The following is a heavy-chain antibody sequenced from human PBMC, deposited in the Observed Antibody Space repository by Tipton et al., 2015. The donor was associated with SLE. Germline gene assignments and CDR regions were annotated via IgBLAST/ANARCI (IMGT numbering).Heavy chain of an antibody. CDR2: IYTSGST. J-gene: IGHJ6*03. CDR3: ARDISNSSEGGYYYYYMDV. CDR1: GGSITSSSYY. V-gene: IGHV4-61*02. Sequence: TLSLTCTVSGGSITSSSYYWGWIRQPAGKGLEWIGRIYTSGSTNYNPSLKSRVTISVDTSKNQFSLKLSSVTAADTAVYYCARDISNSSEGGYYYYYMDVWGKGTTVTVSS. D-gene: IGHD6-6*01.